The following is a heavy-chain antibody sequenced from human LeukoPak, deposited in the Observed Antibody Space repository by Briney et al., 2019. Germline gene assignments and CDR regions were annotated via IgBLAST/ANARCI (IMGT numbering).Heavy chain of an antibody. J-gene: IGHJ4*02. CDR2: INHSGST. V-gene: IGHV4-34*01. CDR1: DGSFSGYS. D-gene: IGHD6-19*01. CDR3: ARLKTVAGYYFDY. Sequence: PSETLSLTCAVYDGSFSGYSWNWIRQPPGKRLEWIGEINHSGSTNYNPSLKSRVTISVDTSKNQFSLKLSSVTAADTAVYYCARLKTVAGYYFDYWGQGTLVTVSS.